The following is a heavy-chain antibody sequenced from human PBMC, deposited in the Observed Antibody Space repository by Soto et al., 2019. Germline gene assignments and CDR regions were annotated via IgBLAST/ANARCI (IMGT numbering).Heavy chain of an antibody. J-gene: IGHJ5*02. D-gene: IGHD3-3*01. V-gene: IGHV4-31*03. CDR2: TYYNGNT. CDR3: ARSPSFPDFWSGPADL. CDR1: GGSISGGRDY. Sequence: QVQLQESGPRLVKPSQTLSLTCTVSGGSISGGRDYWSWIRQHPGGGLEWIGYTYYNGNTFHSPSLQRRVSISLDTSKNSFALNLTSMTAADTAVYYCARSPSFPDFWSGPADLWGQGILVTVS.